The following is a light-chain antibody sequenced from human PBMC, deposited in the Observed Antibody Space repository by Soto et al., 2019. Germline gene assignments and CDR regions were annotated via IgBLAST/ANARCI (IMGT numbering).Light chain of an antibody. V-gene: IGKV1-5*03. Sequence: DIQMTQSPSTLSASVGDRVTITYRASQSISSWLAWYQQKPGKAPKLLIYKASSLESGVPSRFSGSGSGTEFTLTISSLQPDDFETYYCQQYNSYSSTFGQGTRLEIK. CDR1: QSISSW. CDR2: KAS. CDR3: QQYNSYSST. J-gene: IGKJ5*01.